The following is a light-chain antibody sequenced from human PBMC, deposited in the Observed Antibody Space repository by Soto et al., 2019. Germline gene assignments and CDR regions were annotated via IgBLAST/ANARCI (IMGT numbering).Light chain of an antibody. CDR3: GTWDSSLSVVI. Sequence: QSVLTQPPSVSAAPGQKVTITCSGSSSNIGNNFVSWYQQLPGTAPRLRIYDNNNRPSGIPDRFSGSQSGTSATLAITGLQTGDEADYFCGTWDSSLSVVIFGGGTKVT. V-gene: IGLV1-51*01. CDR1: SSNIGNNF. CDR2: DNN. J-gene: IGLJ2*01.